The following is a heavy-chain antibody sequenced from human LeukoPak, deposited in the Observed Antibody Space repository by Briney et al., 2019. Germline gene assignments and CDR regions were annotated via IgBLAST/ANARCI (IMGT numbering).Heavy chain of an antibody. J-gene: IGHJ6*03. V-gene: IGHV4-34*01. Sequence: SETLSLTCAVYGGSFSGYYWSWIRQPPGKGLEWIGEINHSGSTNYNPSLKSRVTISVDTSKNQFSLKLSSVTAADTAVYYCARALYYSSGQRDYYYMDVWGKGTTVTVSS. CDR2: INHSGST. CDR1: GGSFSGYY. D-gene: IGHD6-19*01. CDR3: ARALYYSSGQRDYYYMDV.